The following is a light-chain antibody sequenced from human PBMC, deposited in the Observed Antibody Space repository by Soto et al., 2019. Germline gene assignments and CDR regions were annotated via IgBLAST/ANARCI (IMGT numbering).Light chain of an antibody. CDR1: QSLLHSNGHNY. V-gene: IGKV2-28*01. CDR3: MQAVQTPRT. Sequence: DIVMSQSPLSLPVTPGEPASISCRSSQSLLHSNGHNYLDWYVQKPGQSPQLLIYLGSNRASGVPDRFSGSGSGTDFTLKISSVEAEDVWVYYCMQAVQTPRTFGQGTKVEIK. CDR2: LGS. J-gene: IGKJ1*01.